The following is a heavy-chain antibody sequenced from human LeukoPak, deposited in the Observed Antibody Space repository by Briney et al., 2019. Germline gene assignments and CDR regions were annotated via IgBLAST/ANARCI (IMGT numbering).Heavy chain of an antibody. V-gene: IGHV3-21*04. CDR2: ISSSSSYI. CDR1: GFAFSSYS. J-gene: IGHJ6*03. CDR3: ARMVVGATFDMWDYYYMDV. Sequence: GGSLRLSCAVSGFAFSSYSMNWVRQAPGKGLEWVSSISSSSSYIYYADSVKGRFTISRDNAKNTLYLQMNSLRAEDTAVYYCARMVVGATFDMWDYYYMDVWGKGTTVTVSS. D-gene: IGHD1-26*01.